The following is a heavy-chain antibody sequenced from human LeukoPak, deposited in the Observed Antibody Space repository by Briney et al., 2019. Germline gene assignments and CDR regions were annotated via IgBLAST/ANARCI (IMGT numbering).Heavy chain of an antibody. CDR3: ARDVRVWGSGLPARAAFDI. CDR2: IYYSGST. J-gene: IGHJ3*02. Sequence: SETLSLTCTVSGGSISSYYWSWIRQPPGKGLEWIGYIYYSGSTNYNPSLKSRVTISVDTSKNQFSLKLSSVTAADTAVYYCARDVRVWGSGLPARAAFDIWGQGTMVTVSS. D-gene: IGHD3-16*01. V-gene: IGHV4-59*01. CDR1: GGSISSYY.